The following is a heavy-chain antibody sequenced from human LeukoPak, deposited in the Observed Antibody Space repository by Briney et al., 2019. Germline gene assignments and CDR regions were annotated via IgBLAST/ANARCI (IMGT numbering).Heavy chain of an antibody. J-gene: IGHJ4*02. CDR2: ISPDGSTT. CDR3: TTVLSSKRYNLCDY. V-gene: IGHV3-74*03. CDR1: GFTFSRYW. Sequence: PGGSLRLSCAASGFTFSRYWMHWVRQAPGKGLMWVSRISPDGSTTLYADSVKGRFTISRDNAKNTLYLQMNSLGAEDTAVYYCTTVLSSKRYNLCDYWGQGTLVNVSS. D-gene: IGHD6-13*01.